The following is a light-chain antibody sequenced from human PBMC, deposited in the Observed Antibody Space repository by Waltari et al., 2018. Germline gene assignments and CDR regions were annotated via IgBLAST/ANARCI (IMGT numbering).Light chain of an antibody. CDR3: QVWDDVTDSGV. V-gene: IGLV3-21*04. CDR1: NIGSKS. Sequence: YVLTQPPSVSVDPGKTARLTCGGDNIGSKSVNWYQQKPGQAPVLVLFYDSDRPAEIPERFSGSNSGNTATLTISWVEAGDEADYHCQVWDDVTDSGVFGGGTKLTVL. CDR2: YDS. J-gene: IGLJ3*02.